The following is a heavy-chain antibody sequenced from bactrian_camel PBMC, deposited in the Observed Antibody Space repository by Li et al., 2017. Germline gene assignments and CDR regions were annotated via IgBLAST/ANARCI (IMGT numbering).Heavy chain of an antibody. V-gene: IGHV3S54*01. CDR2: IDSRSGGT. CDR1: DNIDSRNN. CDR3: AAGRTSTLVPVRYTY. D-gene: IGHD3*01. Sequence: HVQLVESGGGSVQAGGSLRLSCVASDNIDSRNNMGWLRQAPGKEREGIAVIDSRSGGTLYADSVKGRVTISQDKAQHTIYLEMNNLQPEDTVMYYCAAGRTSTLVPVRYTYWGQGTQVTVS. J-gene: IGHJ4*01.